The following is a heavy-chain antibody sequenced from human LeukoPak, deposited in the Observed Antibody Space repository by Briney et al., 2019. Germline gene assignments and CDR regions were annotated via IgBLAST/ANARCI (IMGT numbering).Heavy chain of an antibody. J-gene: IGHJ4*02. CDR3: ARATTYDILTGFPDY. V-gene: IGHV3-21*01. Sequence: GGSLRLSCAASGFTFSSYSMNWVRQAPGKGLEWVSSISSSSSYIYYADSVKGRFTISRDNAKKSLYLQINSLRAEDTAVYYCARATTYDILTGFPDYWGQGALVTVSS. D-gene: IGHD3-9*01. CDR2: ISSSSSYI. CDR1: GFTFSSYS.